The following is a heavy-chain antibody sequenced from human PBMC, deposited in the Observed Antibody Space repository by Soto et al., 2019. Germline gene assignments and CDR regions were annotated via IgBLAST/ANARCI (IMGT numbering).Heavy chain of an antibody. V-gene: IGHV4-39*01. J-gene: IGHJ6*02. CDR1: GGSISSSSYY. D-gene: IGHD4-17*01. Sequence: SETLSLTCTDSGGSISSSSYYWGWIRQPPGKGLEWIGGIYYSGSTYYNPSLKSRVTISVDTSKNQFSLKLSSVTAADTAVYYCARHGDYGGHVNSYYGMDVWGQGTTVT. CDR3: ARHGDYGGHVNSYYGMDV. CDR2: IYYSGST.